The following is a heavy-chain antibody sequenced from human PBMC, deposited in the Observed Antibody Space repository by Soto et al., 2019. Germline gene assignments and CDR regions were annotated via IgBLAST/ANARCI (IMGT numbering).Heavy chain of an antibody. CDR3: AKPSTNYYFYYYMDV. V-gene: IGHV3-30*18. Sequence: GGSLRLSCAASGFTFSSYGMHWVRQAPGKGLEWVAVISYDGSNKYYADSVKGRFTLSRDNSKNTLYLQMNSLRAEDTAVYYCAKPSTNYYFYYYMDVWGKRTTVTVSS. CDR2: ISYDGSNK. CDR1: GFTFSSYG. J-gene: IGHJ6*03.